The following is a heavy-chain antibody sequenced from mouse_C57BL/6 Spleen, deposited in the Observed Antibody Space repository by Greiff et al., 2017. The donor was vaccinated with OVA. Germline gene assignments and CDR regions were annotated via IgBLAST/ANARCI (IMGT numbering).Heavy chain of an antibody. CDR2: IYPGDGDT. CDR3: AREAYYSNYGFDY. V-gene: IGHV1-82*01. J-gene: IGHJ2*01. CDR1: GYAFSSSW. D-gene: IGHD2-5*01. Sequence: QVQLQQSGPELVKPGASVKISCKASGYAFSSSWMNWVKQRPGTGLEWIGRIYPGDGDTNYNGKFKGKATLTADKSSSTAYMQLSSLTSEDSAVYFCAREAYYSNYGFDYWGQGTTLTVSS.